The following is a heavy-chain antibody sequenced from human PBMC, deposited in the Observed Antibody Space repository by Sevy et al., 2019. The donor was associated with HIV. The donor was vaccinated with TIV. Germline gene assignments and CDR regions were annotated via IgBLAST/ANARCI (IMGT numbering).Heavy chain of an antibody. Sequence: SETLSLTCTVSGGSISSGDYYWSWIRQPPGKGLEWIGYIYYSGSTYYNPSLKSRVTISVDTSKNQFSLKLSSVTAADTVVYYCAREIVVVAATEYNWFDPWGQGTLVTVSS. CDR1: GGSISSGDYY. J-gene: IGHJ5*02. CDR3: AREIVVVAATEYNWFDP. CDR2: IYYSGST. V-gene: IGHV4-30-4*01. D-gene: IGHD2-15*01.